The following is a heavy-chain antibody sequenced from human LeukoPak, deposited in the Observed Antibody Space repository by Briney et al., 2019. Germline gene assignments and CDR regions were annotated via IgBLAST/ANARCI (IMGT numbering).Heavy chain of an antibody. D-gene: IGHD3-22*01. Sequence: GGSLRLSCAASGFTFSSYAMSWVRQAPGKGLEWVSAISGSGGSTYYADSVKGRFTISRDNSKNALYLQMNSLRAEDTAVYYCARRPYYYDSSGLLVYFDYWGQGTLVTVSS. V-gene: IGHV3-23*01. CDR1: GFTFSSYA. CDR3: ARRPYYYDSSGLLVYFDY. CDR2: ISGSGGST. J-gene: IGHJ4*02.